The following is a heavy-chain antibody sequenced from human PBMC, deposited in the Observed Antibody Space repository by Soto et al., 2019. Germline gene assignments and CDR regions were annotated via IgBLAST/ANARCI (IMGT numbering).Heavy chain of an antibody. J-gene: IGHJ4*02. CDR1: GFAFTSYV. Sequence: GGSLRLSCAASGFAFTSYVMSWVRQAPGKGLEWVSAISGSGGSTYYADSVKGRFTISRDNSKNTLYLQMNSLRAEDTAVYYCAKDGGSGYYYFYYWGQGTLVTVSS. CDR3: AKDGGSGYYYFYY. CDR2: ISGSGGST. D-gene: IGHD3-22*01. V-gene: IGHV3-23*01.